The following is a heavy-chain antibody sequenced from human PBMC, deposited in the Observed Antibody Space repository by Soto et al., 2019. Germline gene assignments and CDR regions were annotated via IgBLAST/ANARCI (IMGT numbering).Heavy chain of an antibody. Sequence: GASVKPSCTASGYTYTSYCLNWVRQAPGQGLEWLGWISAYDGYTNYAQILQGRVSMTTDTSTKTAYMELRSLRSDDTAMYYCARGGFYDSSGARNYYYYGMNVWGQGTTVTVSS. CDR1: GYTYTSYC. V-gene: IGHV1-18*01. D-gene: IGHD3-22*01. J-gene: IGHJ6*02. CDR3: ARGGFYDSSGARNYYYYGMNV. CDR2: ISAYDGYT.